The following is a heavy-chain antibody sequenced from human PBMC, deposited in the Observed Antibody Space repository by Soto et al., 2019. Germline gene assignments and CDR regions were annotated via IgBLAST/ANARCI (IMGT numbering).Heavy chain of an antibody. J-gene: IGHJ5*02. Sequence: TLSLTCAVYGGAFSGYSWTWIRQPPGKGPEWIGEIDHGGSTTYNPSLKSRVTISVDTSKNQFSLKLSSVTAADTAVYYCARGPSATVRGVFTAWGQGTLVTVSS. D-gene: IGHD3-10*01. V-gene: IGHV4-34*01. CDR3: ARGPSATVRGVFTA. CDR1: GGAFSGYS. CDR2: IDHGGST.